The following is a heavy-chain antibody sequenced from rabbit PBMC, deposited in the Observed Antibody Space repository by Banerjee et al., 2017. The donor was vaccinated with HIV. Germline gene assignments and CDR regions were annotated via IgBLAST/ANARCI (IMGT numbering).Heavy chain of an antibody. CDR3: VSSGWGPYYFNL. Sequence: EESGGDLVKPGASLTLTCKASGFDFSSYGVSGVRQAPGKGLEWIGYIDPVFGSTSYASWVNGRFTISSHNAQNTLYLQLNSLTAADTATYFCVSSGWGPYYFNLWGPGTLVTVS. CDR2: IDPVFGST. V-gene: IGHV1S47*01. D-gene: IGHD4-1*01. CDR1: GFDFSSYG. J-gene: IGHJ4*01.